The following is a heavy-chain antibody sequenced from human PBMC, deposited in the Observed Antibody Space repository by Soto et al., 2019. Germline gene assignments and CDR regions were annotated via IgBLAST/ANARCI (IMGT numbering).Heavy chain of an antibody. CDR3: AKDLAEAVAVGGFDY. J-gene: IGHJ4*02. CDR2: ISGSGGST. V-gene: IGHV3-23*01. CDR1: GFTFSSYA. D-gene: IGHD6-19*01. Sequence: EVQLLESGGGLVQPGGSLRLSCAASGFTFSSYAMSWVRQAPGKGLEWVSAISGSGGSTYYADSVKGRFTTSRDNSKNTLYLQMNSLRAEDTAVYYCAKDLAEAVAVGGFDYWGQGTLVTVSS.